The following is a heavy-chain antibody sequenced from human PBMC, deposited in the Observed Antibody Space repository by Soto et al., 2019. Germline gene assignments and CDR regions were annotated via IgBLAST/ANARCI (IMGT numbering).Heavy chain of an antibody. CDR1: GGSISSGGYY. Sequence: TLSLTCTVSGGSISSGGYYWSWIRQHPGKGLEWIGYIYSSGSTYYNPSLKSRVTISADTSKNQFSLKLSSVTAADTAMYYCARGGRFQFSNWFDPWGQETLVTVSS. D-gene: IGHD3-10*01. J-gene: IGHJ5*02. CDR3: ARGGRFQFSNWFDP. CDR2: IYSSGST. V-gene: IGHV4-31*03.